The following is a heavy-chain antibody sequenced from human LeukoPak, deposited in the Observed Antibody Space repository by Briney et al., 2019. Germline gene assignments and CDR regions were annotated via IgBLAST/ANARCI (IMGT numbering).Heavy chain of an antibody. Sequence: PGGSLRLSCAASGFTFTTYSMHWVRQAPGKGLEWVSYISSSSSTIYYADSVKGRFTISRDNAKNSLFLQMNSLRAEDTAVYYCTREEWELRAAYLDYWGQGTLVTVSS. CDR1: GFTFTTYS. D-gene: IGHD1-26*01. J-gene: IGHJ4*02. CDR3: TREEWELRAAYLDY. CDR2: ISSSSSTI. V-gene: IGHV3-48*04.